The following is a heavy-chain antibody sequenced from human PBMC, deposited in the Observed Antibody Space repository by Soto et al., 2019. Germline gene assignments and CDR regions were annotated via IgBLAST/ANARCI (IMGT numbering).Heavy chain of an antibody. CDR1: GFTFSSYS. CDR2: ISSSSSTI. V-gene: IGHV3-48*01. Sequence: PGGSLRLSCAASGFTFSSYSMNWVRQAPGKGLEWVSYISSSSSTIYYADSVKGRFTISRDNAKNSLYLQMNSLRAEDTAVYYCAPAPIVVVSDYWGQGTLVTVSS. J-gene: IGHJ4*02. CDR3: APAPIVVVSDY. D-gene: IGHD3-22*01.